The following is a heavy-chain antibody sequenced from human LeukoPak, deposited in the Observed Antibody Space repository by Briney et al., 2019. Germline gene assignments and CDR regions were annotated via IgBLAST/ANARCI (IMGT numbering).Heavy chain of an antibody. CDR1: GFTFSSYA. Sequence: GGSLRLSCAASGFTFSSYAMSWVLHAPGKGLAWVSAISGSGGSTYYADCVKGRFTISRDKSKNTLYLQMNSLRAEDTAVYYCAKVPALVVVPAAFDYWGQGTLVTVSS. D-gene: IGHD2-2*01. CDR3: AKVPALVVVPAAFDY. V-gene: IGHV3-23*01. J-gene: IGHJ4*02. CDR2: ISGSGGST.